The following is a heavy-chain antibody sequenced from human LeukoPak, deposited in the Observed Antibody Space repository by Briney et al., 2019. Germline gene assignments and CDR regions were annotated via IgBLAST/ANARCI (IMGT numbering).Heavy chain of an antibody. Sequence: SETLSLTCTVSGGSISSYYWSWIRQPPGKGLEWIGYIYYSGSTNYNPSLKSRVTISVDTSKNQFSLKLSSVTAADTAVYYCARIRALFDPWGQGTLVTVSS. CDR3: ARIRALFDP. J-gene: IGHJ5*02. V-gene: IGHV4-59*01. D-gene: IGHD3-3*02. CDR1: GGSISSYY. CDR2: IYYSGST.